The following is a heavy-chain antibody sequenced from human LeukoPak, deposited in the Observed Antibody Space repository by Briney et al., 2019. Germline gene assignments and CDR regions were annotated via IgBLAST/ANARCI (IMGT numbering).Heavy chain of an antibody. CDR2: ISTYNGNT. J-gene: IGHJ4*02. Sequence: ASVKVSCKASGYIFISYGIIWVRQAPGQGLEWMGWISTYNGNTNYAQKLQGRVTMTTDTSTSTAYMELRSLRSDDTAVYYCARVVVYPTTTYFDYWGQGTLVTVSS. V-gene: IGHV1-18*01. CDR3: ARVVVYPTTTYFDY. D-gene: IGHD5-24*01. CDR1: GYIFISYG.